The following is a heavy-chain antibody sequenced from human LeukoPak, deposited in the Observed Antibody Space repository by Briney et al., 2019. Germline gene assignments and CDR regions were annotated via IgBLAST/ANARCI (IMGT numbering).Heavy chain of an antibody. CDR1: GFTFSSYN. CDR2: ISSSSSYI. CDR3: ARSEYYDSSGYSAAFDI. J-gene: IGHJ3*02. V-gene: IGHV3-21*05. Sequence: GGSLRLSCAASGFTFSSYNMIWVRQAPGKGLEWVSYISSSSSYIYYADSVKGRFTISRDNAKNSLYLQMNSLRAEDTAVYYCARSEYYDSSGYSAAFDIWGQGTMVTVSS. D-gene: IGHD3-22*01.